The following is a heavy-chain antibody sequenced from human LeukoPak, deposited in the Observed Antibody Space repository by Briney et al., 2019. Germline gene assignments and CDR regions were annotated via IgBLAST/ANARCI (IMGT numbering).Heavy chain of an antibody. V-gene: IGHV1-2*02. CDR2: INPKSGGT. D-gene: IGHD1-26*01. CDR3: AYSGSYMGRFDP. CDR1: GYTFTGYY. Sequence: ASVKVSCKASGYTFTGYYIHWVRQAPGQGLEWMGWINPKSGGTNYAQKFQDRVTMARDTAISTAYMDLSRLRSDDTAVYYCAYSGSYMGRFDPWGQGTLVTVSS. J-gene: IGHJ5*02.